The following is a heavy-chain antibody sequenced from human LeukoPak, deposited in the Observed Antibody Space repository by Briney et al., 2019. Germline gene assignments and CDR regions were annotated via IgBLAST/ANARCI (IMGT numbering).Heavy chain of an antibody. CDR3: AREGLAFDY. D-gene: IGHD3/OR15-3a*01. Sequence: PGGSLRLSCAAPGFTFSSYEMNWVRQAPGKGLEWVSYISSSGSIIYYADSVKGRFTISRDDTKNSLYLQMNSLRAEDTALYYCAREGLAFDYWGQGTLVTVSS. V-gene: IGHV3-48*03. CDR1: GFTFSSYE. CDR2: ISSSGSII. J-gene: IGHJ4*02.